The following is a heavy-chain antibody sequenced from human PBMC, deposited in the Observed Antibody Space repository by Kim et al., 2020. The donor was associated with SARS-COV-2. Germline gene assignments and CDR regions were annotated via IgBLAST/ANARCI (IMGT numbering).Heavy chain of an antibody. V-gene: IGHV3-30*18. J-gene: IGHJ6*02. CDR2: ISYDGSNK. CDR1: GFTFSSYG. D-gene: IGHD4-17*01. CDR3: AKDFRTDYGGYYYGMDV. Sequence: GGSLRLSRAASGFTFSSYGMHWVRQAPGKGLEWVAVISYDGSNKYYADSVKGRFTISRDNSKNTLYLQMNSLRAEDTAVYYCAKDFRTDYGGYYYGMDVWGQGTTVTVSS.